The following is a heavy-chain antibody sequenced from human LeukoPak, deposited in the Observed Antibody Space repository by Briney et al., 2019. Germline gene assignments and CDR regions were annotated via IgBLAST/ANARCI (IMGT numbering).Heavy chain of an antibody. V-gene: IGHV4-4*07. J-gene: IGHJ6*03. CDR1: GGSIDDYF. D-gene: IGHD3-22*01. CDR3: ARCLNTYYYDSSGYSPEHYYMDV. Sequence: SETLSLTCTVSGGSIDDYFWSWIRQPAGKGLEWIGRVSSSGSTNSNPSLNRRVTMSVDTSKTQISLKLSYVAAADTAVYYCARCLNTYYYDSSGYSPEHYYMDVWGTGTTVTVSS. CDR2: VSSSGST.